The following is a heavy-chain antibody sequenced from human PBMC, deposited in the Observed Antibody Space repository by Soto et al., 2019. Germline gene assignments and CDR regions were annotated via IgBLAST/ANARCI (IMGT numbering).Heavy chain of an antibody. CDR1: GFSFSTYW. J-gene: IGHJ4*02. CDR2: IKADGSET. V-gene: IGHV3-7*03. Sequence: EVQLVESGGGLVQPVGSLRLACAASGFSFSTYWMRWVRQVPGTGVEWVANIKADGSETYYVDSVRGRFTISRDNAKTSLYFQMNSLRAEDTAVYYCAKGGHMDFCGQGTLVTVSS. D-gene: IGHD3-16*01. CDR3: AKGGHMDF.